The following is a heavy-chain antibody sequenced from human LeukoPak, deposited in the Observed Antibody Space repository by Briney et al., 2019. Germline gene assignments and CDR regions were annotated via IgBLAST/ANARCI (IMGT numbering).Heavy chain of an antibody. J-gene: IGHJ6*02. CDR1: GYTFTSYG. Sequence: EASVKVSCKASGYTFTSYGISWVRQAPGQGLEWMGWISAYNGNTNYAQKLQGRVTMTTDTSTSTAYMELRSLRSDDTAVYYCARGDFWSGYYYYGMDVWGQGTTVTVSS. CDR2: ISAYNGNT. V-gene: IGHV1-18*01. CDR3: ARGDFWSGYYYYGMDV. D-gene: IGHD3-3*01.